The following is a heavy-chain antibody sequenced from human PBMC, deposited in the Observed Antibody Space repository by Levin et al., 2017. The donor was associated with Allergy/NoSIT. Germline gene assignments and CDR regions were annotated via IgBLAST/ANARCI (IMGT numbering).Heavy chain of an antibody. CDR2: ISSSGSKI. J-gene: IGHJ4*02. CDR3: AGAPLVVSDY. CDR1: GITFSSYE. Sequence: GGSLRLSCAASGITFSSYEMNWVRQAPGKGLEWVSYISSSGSKIYYADSVKGRFTISRDNAKNSLYLQMNSLRAEDTAVYYCAGAPLVVSDYWGQGTLVTVSS. D-gene: IGHD3-16*01. V-gene: IGHV3-48*03.